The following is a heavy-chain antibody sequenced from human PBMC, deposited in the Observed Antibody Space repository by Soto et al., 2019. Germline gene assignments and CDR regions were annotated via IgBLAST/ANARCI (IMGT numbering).Heavy chain of an antibody. J-gene: IGHJ5*02. CDR3: ARGGDLQDYDFWSGPRSIMWFDP. CDR2: ISAYNGNT. Sequence: GKASCYPFTSSGIRWVRQAPGQGLECMGWISAYNGNTNYAQKLQGRVTMTTDTSTSTAYMELRSLRSDDTAVYYCARGGDLQDYDFWSGPRSIMWFDPWGQGTLVTVSS. V-gene: IGHV1-18*04. D-gene: IGHD3-3*01. CDR1: CYPFTSSG.